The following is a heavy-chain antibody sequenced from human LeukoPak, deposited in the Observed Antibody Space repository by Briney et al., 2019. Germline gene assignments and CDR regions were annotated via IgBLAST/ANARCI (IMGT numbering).Heavy chain of an antibody. CDR2: ISSSSSYI. CDR1: GFTFSSYS. V-gene: IGHV3-21*01. J-gene: IGHJ4*02. CDR3: ARDVKAVAGTFDY. D-gene: IGHD6-19*01. Sequence: GGSLRLSCAASGFTFSSYSMNWVRQAPGKGLEWVSSISSSSSYIYYADSVKGRFTISRDNAKNSLYLQMNSLRAEDTAVYYCARDVKAVAGTFDYWGQGTLVTVSS.